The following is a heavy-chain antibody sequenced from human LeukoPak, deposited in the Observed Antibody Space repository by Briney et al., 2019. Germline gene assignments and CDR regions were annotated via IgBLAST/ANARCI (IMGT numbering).Heavy chain of an antibody. CDR1: GFTFSSYG. CDR2: INHSGST. Sequence: GSLRLSCAASGFTFSSYGMSWVRQAPGKGLEWIGEINHSGSTNYNPSLKSRVTISVDTSKNQFSLKLSSVTAADTAVYYCARGYTKGSSSGVFDYWGQGTLVTVSS. CDR3: ARGYTKGSSSGVFDY. V-gene: IGHV4-34*01. J-gene: IGHJ4*02. D-gene: IGHD6-13*01.